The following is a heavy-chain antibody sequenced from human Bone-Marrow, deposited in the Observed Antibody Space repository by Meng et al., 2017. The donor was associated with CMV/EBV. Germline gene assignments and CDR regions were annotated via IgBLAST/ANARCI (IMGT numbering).Heavy chain of an antibody. V-gene: IGHV1-69*10. J-gene: IGHJ6*02. Sequence: SVKVSCKASGGTFSSYAISWVRQAPGQGLEWMGGIIPILGIANYAQKFQGRVTITADKYTSTAYKEQSSLRSEDTAVYYCARRRRGYYYGMDVWGQGTTVTVSS. CDR2: IIPILGIA. CDR1: GGTFSSYA. D-gene: IGHD3-10*01. CDR3: ARRRRGYYYGMDV.